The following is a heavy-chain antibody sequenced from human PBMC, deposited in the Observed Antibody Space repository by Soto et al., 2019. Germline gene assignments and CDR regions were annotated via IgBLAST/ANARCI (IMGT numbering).Heavy chain of an antibody. CDR1: GFTFSSYG. D-gene: IGHD3-16*01. Sequence: GGSLRLSCAASGFTFSSYGMTWVRQAPGKGLECVSGITTSGITTYYADSVKGRFTISRDNSKNTLYMQMNSLRPEDTAVYYCTRSARGPDYWGQGILVTSPQ. V-gene: IGHV3-23*01. CDR2: ITTSGITT. CDR3: TRSARGPDY. J-gene: IGHJ4*02.